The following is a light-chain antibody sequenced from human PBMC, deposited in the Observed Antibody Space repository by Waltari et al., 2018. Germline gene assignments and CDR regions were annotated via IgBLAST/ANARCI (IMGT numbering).Light chain of an antibody. CDR3: QSFDNMLSGGVV. V-gene: IGLV1-40*01. Sequence: QSVLTQPPSVSGTPGQRVPLSCSGSTPKLGPGHYVHLHQHLPGTAPNLLIYGNNTRPSGVPDRFSGSKSGTSASLAITGLQADDEADYFCQSFDNMLSGGVVFGGGTKLAVL. CDR2: GNN. J-gene: IGLJ2*01. CDR1: TPKLGPGHY.